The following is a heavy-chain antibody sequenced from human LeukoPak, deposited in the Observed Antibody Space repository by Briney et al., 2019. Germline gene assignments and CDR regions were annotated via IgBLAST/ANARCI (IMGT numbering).Heavy chain of an antibody. CDR2: ITSSSSTI. D-gene: IGHD6-13*01. J-gene: IGHJ4*02. V-gene: IGHV3-48*02. CDR1: GFTFSSYS. CDR3: ASGYSSSHYRYYFDY. Sequence: GGSLRLSCAASGFTFSSYSMNWVRQAPGKGLEWVSYITSSSSTIYHADSVKGRFTISRDNAKNSLYLHMNSLRDEDTAVYYCASGYSSSHYRYYFDYWGQGTLVTVSS.